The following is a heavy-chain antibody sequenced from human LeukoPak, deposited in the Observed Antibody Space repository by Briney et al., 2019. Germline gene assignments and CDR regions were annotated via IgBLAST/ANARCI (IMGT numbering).Heavy chain of an antibody. Sequence: GGSLRLSCAASGFTFSSYWMSWVRQAPGKGLEWVANIKQDGSEKYYVDSVKGRFTISRDNAKNSLYLQMNSLRAEDTAVYYCARDLPYCDFWSGYYLYYYYGMDVWGQGTTVTVSS. CDR3: ARDLPYCDFWSGYYLYYYYGMDV. CDR2: IKQDGSEK. J-gene: IGHJ6*02. V-gene: IGHV3-7*03. CDR1: GFTFSSYW. D-gene: IGHD3-3*01.